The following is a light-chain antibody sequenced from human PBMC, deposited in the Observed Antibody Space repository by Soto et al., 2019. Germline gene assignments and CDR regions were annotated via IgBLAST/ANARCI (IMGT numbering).Light chain of an antibody. J-gene: IGLJ2*01. CDR3: GSYTTSNTMV. CDR1: SSYVGAYTY. CDR2: DVS. Sequence: QSALTQPASVSGSPGQSITISCAGTSSYVGAYTYVSWFQQQPGKVPKLIIYDVSDRPSGVSDRCSGSKSGNTASLTISGLQAEDESDYCGSYTTSNTMVFGGGTKLTVL. V-gene: IGLV2-14*01.